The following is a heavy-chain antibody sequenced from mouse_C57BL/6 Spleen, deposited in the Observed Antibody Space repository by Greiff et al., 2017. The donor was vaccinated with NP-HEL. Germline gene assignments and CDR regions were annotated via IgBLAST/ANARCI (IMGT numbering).Heavy chain of an antibody. CDR3: ARDSTGRRDYAMGY. V-gene: IGHV5-4*01. Sequence: EVKLVESGGGLVKPGGSLKLSCAASGFTFSSYAMSWVRQTPEKRLEWVATISDGGSYTYYPDNVKGRFTISRDNAKNNLYLQMSHLKSDDTAMYYCARDSTGRRDYAMGYWGQGTSVTVSS. CDR2: ISDGGSYT. J-gene: IGHJ4*01. CDR1: GFTFSSYA. D-gene: IGHD4-1*01.